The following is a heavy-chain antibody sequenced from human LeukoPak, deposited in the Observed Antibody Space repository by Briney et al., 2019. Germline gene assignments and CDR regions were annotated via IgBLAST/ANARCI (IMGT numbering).Heavy chain of an antibody. V-gene: IGHV3-23*01. Sequence: GGSLRLSCAASGFTFSSYAMSWVRQAPGKGLEWVSAISGSGGSTYYADSVKGRFTISRDNSKNTLYLQMNSLRAEDTAVYYCAKGVSYGYSSSWEPPKNWGQGTLVTVSS. J-gene: IGHJ4*02. D-gene: IGHD6-13*01. CDR1: GFTFSSYA. CDR2: ISGSGGST. CDR3: AKGVSYGYSSSWEPPKN.